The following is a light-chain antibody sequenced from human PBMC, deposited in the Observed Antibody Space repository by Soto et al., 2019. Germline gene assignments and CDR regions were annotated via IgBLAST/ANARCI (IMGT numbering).Light chain of an antibody. CDR1: HDIASW. V-gene: IGKV1-5*03. CDR3: PQYNNYPWT. CDR2: KAS. Sequence: DILMTQSPSTLAASVGDRVSITCRASHDIASWLAWYQQRPGKAPELLMFKASTLGSGVSSRFSGSGSGTEFTLTIYSLQPDDYGTDYCPQYNNYPWTFGQGTKVEIK. J-gene: IGKJ1*01.